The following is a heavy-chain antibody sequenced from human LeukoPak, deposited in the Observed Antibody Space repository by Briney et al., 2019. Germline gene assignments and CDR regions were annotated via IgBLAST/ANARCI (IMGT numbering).Heavy chain of an antibody. J-gene: IGHJ4*02. CDR2: ISPYTGGT. D-gene: IGHD1-26*01. CDR1: GYTFTGYY. Sequence: GASVKVSCKASGYTFTGYYMHWVRQAPGQGLEWMGWISPYTGGTNYAQNFQGRVTMTRDTSITTAYMELTRLSSDDTAVYYCARADVWEYWGQGTLVTVSS. V-gene: IGHV1-2*02. CDR3: ARADVWEY.